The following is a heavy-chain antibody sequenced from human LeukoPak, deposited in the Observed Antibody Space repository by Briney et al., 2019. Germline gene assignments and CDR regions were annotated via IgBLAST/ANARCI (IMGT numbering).Heavy chain of an antibody. CDR3: ARGYSSGWYYMDV. Sequence: ASVKVSCKASGYTFTSYYIHWVRQAPGQGLEWMGWINPNSGGTNYAQKFQGRVTMTRDTSISTAYMELSRLRSDDTAVYYCARGYSSGWYYMDVWGKGTTVTISS. V-gene: IGHV1-2*02. CDR2: INPNSGGT. CDR1: GYTFTSYY. J-gene: IGHJ6*03. D-gene: IGHD6-19*01.